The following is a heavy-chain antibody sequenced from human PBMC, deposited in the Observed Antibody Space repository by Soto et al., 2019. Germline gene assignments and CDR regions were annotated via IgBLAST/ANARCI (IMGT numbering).Heavy chain of an antibody. CDR3: ASIVFVSSLKYFQH. CDR2: IYSSGST. J-gene: IGHJ1*01. D-gene: IGHD3-3*01. V-gene: IGHV4-39*01. CDR1: GDSISSSSYY. Sequence: QLQLQESGPGLVKPSETLSLTCTVSGDSISSSSYYWGWIRQSPGKGLEWIGTIYSSGSTYYNPSLKSRVTISVDTSKNQFSLKLSSVTAADTAVYYCASIVFVSSLKYFQHWGQGTLVTVSS.